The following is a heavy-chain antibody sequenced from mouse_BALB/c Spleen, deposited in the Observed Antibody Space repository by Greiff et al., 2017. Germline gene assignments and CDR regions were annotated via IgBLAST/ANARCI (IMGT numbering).Heavy chain of an antibody. D-gene: IGHD2-2*01. Sequence: LVESGAELVRPGVSVKISCKGSGYTFTDYAMHWVKQSHAKSLEWIGVISTYYGDASYNQKFKGKATMTVDKSSSTAYMELARLTSEDSAIYYCARAGDGYDGFAYWGQGTLVTVSA. J-gene: IGHJ3*01. V-gene: IGHV1S137*01. CDR3: ARAGDGYDGFAY. CDR1: GYTFTDYA. CDR2: ISTYYGDA.